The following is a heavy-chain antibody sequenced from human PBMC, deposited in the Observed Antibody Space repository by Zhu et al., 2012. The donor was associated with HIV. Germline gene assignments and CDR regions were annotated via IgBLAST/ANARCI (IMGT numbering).Heavy chain of an antibody. V-gene: IGHV4-34*02. D-gene: IGHD3-10*01. CDR1: GGSFSGYY. Sequence: QVQLQQWGAGLVRPSETLSPTCGVYGGSFSGYYWSWIRQPPGKRLEWIGEIDHSGRTNYNPSLKSRITISMDTSKNQFSLKLRSVTAADSAVYFCAEFGDGVDYWGQGARVTVSS. J-gene: IGHJ4*02. CDR2: IDHSGRT. CDR3: AEFGDGVDY.